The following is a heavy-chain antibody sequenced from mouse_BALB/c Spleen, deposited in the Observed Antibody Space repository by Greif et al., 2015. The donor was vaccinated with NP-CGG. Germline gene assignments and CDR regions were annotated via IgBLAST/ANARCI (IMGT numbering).Heavy chain of an antibody. CDR1: GFTFTNYY. D-gene: IGHD2-3*01. CDR3: ARGDGYYWFAY. Sequence: EVQGVESGGGLVQPGGSLRLSCATSGFTFTNYYMSWVRQPPGKALEWLGFIRNKANGYTTEYSASVKGRFTISRDNSQSILYLQMNTLRAEDSATYYCARGDGYYWFAYWGQGTLVTASA. J-gene: IGHJ3*01. CDR2: IRNKANGYTT. V-gene: IGHV7-3*02.